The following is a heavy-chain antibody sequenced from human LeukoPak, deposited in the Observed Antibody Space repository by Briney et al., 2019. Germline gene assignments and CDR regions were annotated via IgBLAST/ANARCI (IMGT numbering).Heavy chain of an antibody. D-gene: IGHD3-10*01. V-gene: IGHV1-2*02. CDR1: GYTFTGYY. CDR2: INPNSGGT. CDR3: ARGSSMVRGVIFLPFDY. Sequence: ASVKVSCKASGYTFTGYYMHWVRQAPGQGLEWMGCINPNSGGTNYAQKFQGRVTMTRDTSISTAYMELSRLRSDDTAVYYCARGSSMVRGVIFLPFDYWGQGTLVTVSS. J-gene: IGHJ4*02.